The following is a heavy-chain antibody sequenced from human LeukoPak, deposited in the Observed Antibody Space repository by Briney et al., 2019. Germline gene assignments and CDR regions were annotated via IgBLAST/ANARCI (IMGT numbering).Heavy chain of an antibody. Sequence: SETLSLTCTVSGGSISSYYWSWIRQPPGKGLEWIGYIYYSGTTDYNPSLKSRVTISVDTSNNQFSLKVSSVTAADTAVYYCARSRGASRSFDYWGQGTLVPVSS. CDR1: GGSISSYY. D-gene: IGHD3-16*01. J-gene: IGHJ4*02. V-gene: IGHV4-59*01. CDR2: IYYSGTT. CDR3: ARSRGASRSFDY.